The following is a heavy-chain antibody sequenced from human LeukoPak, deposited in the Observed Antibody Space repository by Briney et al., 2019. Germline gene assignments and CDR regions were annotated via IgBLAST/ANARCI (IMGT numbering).Heavy chain of an antibody. J-gene: IGHJ4*02. CDR1: GYTFTIYN. V-gene: IGHV1-46*01. Sequence: ASVKVSCKASGYTFTIYNMHWVRQAPGQGLERMGTINPSGGSTSYAQKFQGRVTMTRDTSTSTVYMELSSLRSEDTAVYYCARGFYDILTGSFDYWGQGTLVTVSS. D-gene: IGHD3-9*01. CDR3: ARGFYDILTGSFDY. CDR2: INPSGGST.